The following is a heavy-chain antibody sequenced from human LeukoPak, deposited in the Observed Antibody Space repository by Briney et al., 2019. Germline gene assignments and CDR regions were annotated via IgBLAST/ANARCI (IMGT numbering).Heavy chain of an antibody. CDR2: ISGSGGST. CDR3: ANRPDIVVVPAAMLVDY. CDR1: GFTFSSYA. D-gene: IGHD2-2*01. V-gene: IGHV3-23*01. Sequence: GGSLRLSCAASGFTFSSYAMSWVRQAPGKGLEWVSAISGSGGSTYYADSVKGRFTISRDNSKNTLYLQMNSLRAEGTAVYYCANRPDIVVVPAAMLVDYWGQGTLVTVSS. J-gene: IGHJ4*02.